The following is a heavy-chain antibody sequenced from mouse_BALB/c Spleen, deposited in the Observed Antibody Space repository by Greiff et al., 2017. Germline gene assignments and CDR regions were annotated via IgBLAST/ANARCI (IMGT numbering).Heavy chain of an antibody. CDR2: ISSGSSTI. Sequence: EVQLVESGGGLVQPGGSRKLSCAASGFTFSSFGMHWVRQAPEKGLEWVAYISSGSSTIYYADTVKGRFTISRDNPKNTLFLQRTSLRSEDTAMYYCARRAGSGYVDVWGAGTTVTVSS. CDR3: ARRAGSGYVDV. D-gene: IGHD3-1*01. CDR1: GFTFSSFG. V-gene: IGHV5-17*02. J-gene: IGHJ1*01.